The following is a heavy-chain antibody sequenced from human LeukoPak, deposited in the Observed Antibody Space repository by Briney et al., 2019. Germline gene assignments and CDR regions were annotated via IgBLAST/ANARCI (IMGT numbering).Heavy chain of an antibody. J-gene: IGHJ1*01. V-gene: IGHV3-20*04. CDR3: VRSITMFQH. CDR2: ISRNGGST. D-gene: IGHD3-10*01. CDR1: GFTFDEYG. Sequence: GGSLRLSCAASGFTFDEYGMTWVRHAPGQGLEWVSGISRNGGSTVCADSVKGRFTISRDNVKNYLFLQMNSLRAEDTALYYCVRSITMFQHWGQGTLVTVSS.